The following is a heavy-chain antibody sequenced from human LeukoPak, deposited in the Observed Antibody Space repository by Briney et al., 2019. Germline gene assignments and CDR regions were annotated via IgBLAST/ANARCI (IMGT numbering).Heavy chain of an antibody. CDR2: ISAYNGNT. D-gene: IGHD2-15*01. V-gene: IGHV1-18*01. Sequence: GESLKISCKASGYTFTSYGISWVRQAPGQGLEWMGWISAYNGNTNYAQKLQGRVTMTTDTSTSTAYMELRSLRSDDTAVYYCASTTSSVVAREATDAFDIWGQGTMVTVSS. CDR1: GYTFTSYG. J-gene: IGHJ3*02. CDR3: ASTTSSVVAREATDAFDI.